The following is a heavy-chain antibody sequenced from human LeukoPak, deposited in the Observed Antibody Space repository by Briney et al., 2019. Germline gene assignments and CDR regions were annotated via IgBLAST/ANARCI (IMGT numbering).Heavy chain of an antibody. D-gene: IGHD2/OR15-2a*01. V-gene: IGHV4-30-4*01. CDR3: ARVSPEDTQLPPFFDI. Sequence: PSETLSLTCTVSGGSISSGDYYWSWIRQPPGKGLEWIGYIYYSGSTYYNPSLKSRVTISVDTSKNQFSLKLSSVTAADTAVYYCARVSPEDTQLPPFFDIWGQGTMVTVSS. CDR1: GGSISSGDYY. J-gene: IGHJ3*02. CDR2: IYYSGST.